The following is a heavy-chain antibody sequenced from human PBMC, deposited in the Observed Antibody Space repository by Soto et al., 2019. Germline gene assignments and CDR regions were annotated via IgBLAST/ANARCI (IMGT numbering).Heavy chain of an antibody. J-gene: IGHJ4*02. Sequence: ASVKVSCKTAGYTFTGYYIHGIRQAPGQGLEWMGWINPNSGDTNYSQEFQGRVTMTSDTSITTAYVELTRLRSDDTAVYYCARREQWLETFDFWGQGTLVTVSS. V-gene: IGHV1-2*02. CDR2: INPNSGDT. CDR3: ARREQWLETFDF. D-gene: IGHD6-19*01. CDR1: GYTFTGYY.